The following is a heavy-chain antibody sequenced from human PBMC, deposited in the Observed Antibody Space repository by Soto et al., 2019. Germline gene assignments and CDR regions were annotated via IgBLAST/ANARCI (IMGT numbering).Heavy chain of an antibody. V-gene: IGHV4-39*07. J-gene: IGHJ4*02. Sequence: TSETLSLTCTVSGGSISSSSYYWGWIRQPPGKGLEWIGSIYYSGSTYYNPSLKSRVTISVDTSKNQFSLKLISVTAADSAVYFCATESGSTYGYFDHWGQGTQVTVSS. CDR1: GGSISSSSYY. CDR2: IYYSGST. CDR3: ATESGSTYGYFDH. D-gene: IGHD5-18*01.